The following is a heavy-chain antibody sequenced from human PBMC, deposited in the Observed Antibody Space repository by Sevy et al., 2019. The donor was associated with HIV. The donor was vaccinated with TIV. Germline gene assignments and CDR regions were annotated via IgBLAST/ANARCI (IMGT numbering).Heavy chain of an antibody. CDR2: ISGSGGST. J-gene: IGHJ4*02. V-gene: IGHV3-23*01. CDR3: AKDRVDAYSHGYVDY. Sequence: GGSLRLSCAASGFTFSSYAMSWVRQAPGKGLEWVSAISGSGGSTYYADSVKGRFTISRDNSKNTLYLQMNSLRAEDTAVYYSAKDRVDAYSHGYVDYWGQGTLVTVSS. CDR1: GFTFSSYA. D-gene: IGHD5-18*01.